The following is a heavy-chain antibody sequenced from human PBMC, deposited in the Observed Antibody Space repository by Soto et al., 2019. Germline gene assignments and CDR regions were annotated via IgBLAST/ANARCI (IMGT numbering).Heavy chain of an antibody. D-gene: IGHD3-10*01. CDR2: IKQDGSEK. J-gene: IGHJ6*03. Sequence: GGSLRLSCAASGFTFSSYWMSWVRQAPGKGLEWVANIKQDGSEKYYVDSVKGRFTISRDNAKNSLYLQMNSLRAEDTAVYYCARDEVGESYYYYYYMDVWGKGTTVTVSS. V-gene: IGHV3-7*01. CDR1: GFTFSSYW. CDR3: ARDEVGESYYYYYYMDV.